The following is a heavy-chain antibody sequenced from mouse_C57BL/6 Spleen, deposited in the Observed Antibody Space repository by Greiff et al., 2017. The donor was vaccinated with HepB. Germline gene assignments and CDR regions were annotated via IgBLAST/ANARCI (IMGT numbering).Heavy chain of an antibody. CDR1: GYTFTSYG. D-gene: IGHD1-1*02. J-gene: IGHJ4*01. CDR3: ARWGGGYHAMDY. V-gene: IGHV1-81*01. Sequence: VKLVESGAELARPGASVKLSCKASGYTFTSYGISWVKQRTGQGLEWIGEIYPRSGNTYYNEKFKGKATLTADKSSSTAYMELRSLTSEDSAVYFCARWGGGYHAMDYWGQGTSVTVSS. CDR2: IYPRSGNT.